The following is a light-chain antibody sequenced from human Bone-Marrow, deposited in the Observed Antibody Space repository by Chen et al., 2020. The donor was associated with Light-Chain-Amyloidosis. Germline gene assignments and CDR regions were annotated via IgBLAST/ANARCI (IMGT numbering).Light chain of an antibody. V-gene: IGKV1-5*01. J-gene: IGKJ1*01. CDR3: QHYNSA. CDR1: QSMSNW. CDR2: DAS. Sequence: DIQITQSPSPLSASVGDRVTITCRGSQSMSNWLVWYQQKPGKAPRVLIYDASRLESGVPSRFSGSASGTEFTLTISSLQPDDFATYYCQHYNSAFGQGTRVEIK.